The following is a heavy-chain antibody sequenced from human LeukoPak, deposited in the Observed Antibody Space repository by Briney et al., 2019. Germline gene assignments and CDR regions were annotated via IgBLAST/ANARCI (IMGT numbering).Heavy chain of an antibody. D-gene: IGHD2-2*01. V-gene: IGHV3-21*01. CDR3: AKDRGLYCSSTSCYAGGLDY. CDR1: GSTFSSYS. Sequence: PGGSLRLSCAASGSTFSSYSMNWVRQAPGKGLEWVSSISSSSSYIYYADSVKGRFTISRDNAKNSLYLQMNSLRAEDTAVYYCAKDRGLYCSSTSCYAGGLDYWGQGTLVTVSS. CDR2: ISSSSSYI. J-gene: IGHJ4*02.